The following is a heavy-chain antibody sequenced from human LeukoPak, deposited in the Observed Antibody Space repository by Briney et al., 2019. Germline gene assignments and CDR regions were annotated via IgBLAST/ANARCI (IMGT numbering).Heavy chain of an antibody. CDR3: ARGHRITMVRGVIGWFDP. D-gene: IGHD3-10*01. CDR2: IIPIFGTA. V-gene: IGHV1-8*02. CDR1: GYTFTSYA. J-gene: IGHJ5*02. Sequence: ASVKVSCKASGYTFTSYAISWVRQAPGQGLEWMGRIIPIFGTANYAQKFQGRVTMTRNTSISTAYMELSSLRSEDTAVYYCARGHRITMVRGVIGWFDPWGQGTLVTVSS.